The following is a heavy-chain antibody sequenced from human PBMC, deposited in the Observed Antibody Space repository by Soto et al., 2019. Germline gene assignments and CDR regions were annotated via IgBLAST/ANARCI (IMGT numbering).Heavy chain of an antibody. V-gene: IGHV3-30-3*01. J-gene: IGHJ5*02. CDR2: ISYDGGNK. CDR1: GFTFSSYA. CDR3: ASPRGVAVRDNWFDP. Sequence: PGGSLRLSCAASGFTFSSYAMHWVRQAPGKGLEWVAVISYDGGNKYYADSVKGRFTISRDNSKNTLYLQMNSLRAEDTAVYYCASPRGVAVRDNWFDPWGQGTLVTVSS. D-gene: IGHD2-15*01.